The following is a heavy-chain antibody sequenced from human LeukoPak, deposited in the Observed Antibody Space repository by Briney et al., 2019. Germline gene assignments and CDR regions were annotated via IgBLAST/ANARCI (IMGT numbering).Heavy chain of an antibody. CDR3: ARVRYSSGWYLLAFDY. CDR1: GGSISSYY. Sequence: SETLSLTCTVSGGSISSYYWSWIRQPPGKGLEWIGYIYYSGSTNYNPSLKSRITISVDTSKNQFSLKLSSVTAADTAVYYCARVRYSSGWYLLAFDYWGQGTLVTVSS. J-gene: IGHJ4*02. CDR2: IYYSGST. D-gene: IGHD6-19*01. V-gene: IGHV4-59*01.